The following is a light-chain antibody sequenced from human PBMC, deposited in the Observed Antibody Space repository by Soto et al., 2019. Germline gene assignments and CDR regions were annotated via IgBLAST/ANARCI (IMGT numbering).Light chain of an antibody. CDR1: SSDVGAYDY. V-gene: IGLV2-14*03. J-gene: IGLJ1*01. Sequence: QSVLTQPASVSGSPGQSITISCTGTSSDVGAYDYVSWYQQHPDKAPQLMIYEVSNRPSGVSNRFSGSKSVNTATLTISGLQADDEADYYCSAYTSSSTRVFGTGTKVTVL. CDR3: SAYTSSSTRV. CDR2: EVS.